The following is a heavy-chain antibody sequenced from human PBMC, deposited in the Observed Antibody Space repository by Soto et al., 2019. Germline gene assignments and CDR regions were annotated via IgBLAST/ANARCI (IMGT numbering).Heavy chain of an antibody. CDR1: GGSFSGYY. CDR3: ARESNDILTGPPWVWYFDL. V-gene: IGHV4-34*01. J-gene: IGHJ2*01. CDR2: INDRGSS. Sequence: QVQLQQWGAGPLRPLETLSLTCGVSGGSFSGYYWAWIRQSPGKGLEWIGEINDRGSSNHNPSLKSRVCITVAKSKIHYSLNLRSVTAADTAVYYCARESNDILTGPPWVWYFDLWGRGTLVTVSS. D-gene: IGHD3-9*01.